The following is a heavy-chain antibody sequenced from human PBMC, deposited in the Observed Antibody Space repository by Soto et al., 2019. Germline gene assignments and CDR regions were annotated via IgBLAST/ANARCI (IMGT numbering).Heavy chain of an antibody. Sequence: SVKVSCKASGFSFTSSSVQWVRQARGQRLEWIGWIVVGTGHTNYAQKFQERVTISTDMSTNTAYMEVNSLTAEDTAVYCCAKDDASGSFSDYWGQGTLVTVSS. D-gene: IGHD3-10*01. V-gene: IGHV1-58*01. CDR3: AKDDASGSFSDY. CDR1: GFSFTSSS. CDR2: IVVGTGHT. J-gene: IGHJ4*02.